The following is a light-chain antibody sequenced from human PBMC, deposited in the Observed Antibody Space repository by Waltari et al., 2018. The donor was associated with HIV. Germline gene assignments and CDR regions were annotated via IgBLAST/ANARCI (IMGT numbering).Light chain of an antibody. CDR3: AAWDDNRNTVV. CDR2: SNN. J-gene: IGLJ2*01. V-gene: IGLV1-44*01. CDR1: PSNLGSNS. Sequence: QSVLTQPPSASGTPGQRVAISCSGSPSNLGSNSVTWYQQVSGTAPKLIINSNNQRPSGVPGRFSGSKSGTAGSLAISALQSEDEADYYCAAWDDNRNTVVFGGGTKLTVL.